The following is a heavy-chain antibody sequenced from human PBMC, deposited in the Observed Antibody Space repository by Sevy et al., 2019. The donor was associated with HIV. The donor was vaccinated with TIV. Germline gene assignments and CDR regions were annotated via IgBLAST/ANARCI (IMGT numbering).Heavy chain of an antibody. Sequence: GGSLRLSCAASGFTFSNAWMSWVRQAPGKGLEWVGRIKSKTDGGTTDYAAPVKGRFTISRDDSKNTLYLQMNSLKTEDTAGYYCTPFNIAYYGMDVWGQGTTVTVSS. CDR2: IKSKTDGGTT. V-gene: IGHV3-15*01. J-gene: IGHJ6*02. CDR3: TPFNIAYYGMDV. D-gene: IGHD3-16*02. CDR1: GFTFSNAW.